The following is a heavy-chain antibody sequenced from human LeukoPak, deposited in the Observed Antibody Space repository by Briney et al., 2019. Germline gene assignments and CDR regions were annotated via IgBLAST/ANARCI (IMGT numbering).Heavy chain of an antibody. D-gene: IGHD5-18*01. CDR3: ARQSRSAMAYYYYYYMDI. CDR2: IYYSGTT. J-gene: IGHJ6*03. V-gene: IGHV4-39*01. Sequence: PSETLTLTCTVSGGSISSSTYYWGWIRQPPGKGLECIGGIYYSGTTYYNPSLKSRVTISVDTSKNQFSLKLSSVTAADTAVYFCARQSRSAMAYYYYYYMDIWGKGTTVTVSS. CDR1: GGSISSSTYY.